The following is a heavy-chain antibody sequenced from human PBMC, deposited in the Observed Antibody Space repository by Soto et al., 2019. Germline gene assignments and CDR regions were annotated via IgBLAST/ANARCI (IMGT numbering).Heavy chain of an antibody. Sequence: QITLKESGPTLVKPTQTLTLTCTFSGFSLSTSGVGVGWIRQPPGKALEWLALIYWDDDKRYSPSLKSRLTITKDTSKNQVVLTMTNMDPVDTATYYCAHHHTYYDFWSGYSYYFDYWGQRTLVTVSS. J-gene: IGHJ4*02. CDR1: GFSLSTSGVG. CDR3: AHHHTYYDFWSGYSYYFDY. V-gene: IGHV2-5*02. D-gene: IGHD3-3*01. CDR2: IYWDDDK.